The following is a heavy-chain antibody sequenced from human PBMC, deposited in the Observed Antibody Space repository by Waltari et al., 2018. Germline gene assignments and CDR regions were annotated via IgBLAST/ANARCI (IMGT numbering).Heavy chain of an antibody. J-gene: IGHJ4*02. CDR1: VYTFTGYY. CDR2: INPNSGGT. V-gene: IGHV1-2*06. Sequence: QVQLVQSGAEVKKPGASVKVSCKASVYTFTGYYMHWVRQSPGQGLEWMGRINPNSGGTNYAQKFQCRVTMTRDTSISTAYMELSRLRSDDTAVYYCAVHYYDSSGYLIDYWGQGTLVTVSS. CDR3: AVHYYDSSGYLIDY. D-gene: IGHD3-22*01.